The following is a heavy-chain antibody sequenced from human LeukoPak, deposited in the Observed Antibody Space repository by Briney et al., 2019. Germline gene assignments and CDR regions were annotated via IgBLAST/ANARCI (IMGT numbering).Heavy chain of an antibody. Sequence: SETLSLTCTVSGGSISDYYRGWIRQPPGKGLEWIGYFYNSGSSTYNPSLKSRVTISVDTSKNQFSLKLSSVTAADTAVYYCAREEIRSWFDPWGQGTLVTVSS. V-gene: IGHV4-59*01. CDR2: FYNSGSS. CDR3: AREEIRSWFDP. J-gene: IGHJ5*02. CDR1: GGSISDYY. D-gene: IGHD5-24*01.